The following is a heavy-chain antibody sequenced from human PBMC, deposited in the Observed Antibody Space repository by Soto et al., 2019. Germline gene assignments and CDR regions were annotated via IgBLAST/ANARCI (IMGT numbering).Heavy chain of an antibody. CDR2: ISYDGSNK. V-gene: IGHV3-30*18. Sequence: QVQLVESGGGVVQPGRSLRLSCAASGFTFSSYGMHWVRQAPGKGLEWVAVISYDGSNKYYADSVKGRFTISRDNSKNTLYLQMNSLRAEDTAVYYCAKARYSSSWWFDPWGQGTLVTVSS. CDR3: AKARYSSSWWFDP. D-gene: IGHD6-6*01. CDR1: GFTFSSYG. J-gene: IGHJ5*02.